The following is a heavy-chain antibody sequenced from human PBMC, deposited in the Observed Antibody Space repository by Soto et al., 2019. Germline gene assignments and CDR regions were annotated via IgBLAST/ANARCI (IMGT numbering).Heavy chain of an antibody. CDR1: GGSISSYY. CDR3: ARLWFGEPVDY. CDR2: IYYSGST. D-gene: IGHD3-10*01. J-gene: IGHJ4*02. Sequence: SETLSLTCTVSGGSISSYYWSWIRQPPGKGLEWIGYIYYSGSTNYNPSLKSRVTISVDTSKNQFSLKLSSVTAADTPVYYCARLWFGEPVDYWGQGTLVTVSS. V-gene: IGHV4-59*08.